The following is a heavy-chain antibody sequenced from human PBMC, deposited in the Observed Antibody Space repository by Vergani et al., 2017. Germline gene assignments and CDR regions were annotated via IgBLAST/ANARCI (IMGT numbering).Heavy chain of an antibody. CDR1: GFTFNNYG. D-gene: IGHD2-2*01. CDR3: AKSLLTFSRASGDHYYYYGMDV. Sequence: QVQLVESGGGVVQPGGSLRLSCAASGFTFNNYGMNWVRQAPGKGLEWVAFIRFDGSNTYYADSLKGRLTISRDNSQNSLYLQMNSLRAEETAVYYYAKSLLTFSRASGDHYYYYGMDVWGQGTTVTVSS. V-gene: IGHV3-30*02. J-gene: IGHJ6*02. CDR2: IRFDGSNT.